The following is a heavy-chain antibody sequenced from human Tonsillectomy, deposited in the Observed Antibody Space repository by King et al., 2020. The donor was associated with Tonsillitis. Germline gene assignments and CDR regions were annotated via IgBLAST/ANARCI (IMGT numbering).Heavy chain of an antibody. CDR1: GYSISSGYY. CDR2: IYHSGST. Sequence: VQLQESGPGLVKPSETLSLTCAVSGYSISSGYYWGWIRQPPGKGLEWIGSIYHSGSTYYNPSLKSRVTISLDTPKNQFSLKLSSVTAADTAVYYCARVGYSSSSDVDYWGQGTLVTVSS. V-gene: IGHV4-38-2*01. J-gene: IGHJ4*02. D-gene: IGHD6-13*01. CDR3: ARVGYSSSSDVDY.